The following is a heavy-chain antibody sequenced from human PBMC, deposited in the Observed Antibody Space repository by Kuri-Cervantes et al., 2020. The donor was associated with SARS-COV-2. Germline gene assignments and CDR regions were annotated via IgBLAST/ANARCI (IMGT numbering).Heavy chain of an antibody. D-gene: IGHD5-12*01. V-gene: IGHV1-24*01. CDR3: ATSSAIVATISWFDP. J-gene: IGHJ5*02. CDR2: FDPEDGET. Sequence: ASVKVSCKASGGTFSSYAISWVRQAPGKGLEWMGGFDPEDGETIYAQKFQGRVTMTEDTSTDTAYMELSSLRPEDTAVYYCATSSAIVATISWFDPWGQGTLVTVSS. CDR1: GGTFSSYA.